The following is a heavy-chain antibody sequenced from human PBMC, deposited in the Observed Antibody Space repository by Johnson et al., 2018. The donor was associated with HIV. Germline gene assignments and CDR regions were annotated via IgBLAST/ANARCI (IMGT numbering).Heavy chain of an antibody. Sequence: QVQLVESGGGVVQPGGSLRLSCAASGFTFSSYGMHWVRQAPDKGLEWVAFIRYDESNKYYADSVQGRFTISRDNSKNTLYLQVNSLRAEDTAIYYCAKDRLAMGILDIWGQGTVVIVSS. CDR3: AKDRLAMGILDI. J-gene: IGHJ3*02. CDR1: GFTFSSYG. D-gene: IGHD5-18*01. V-gene: IGHV3-30*02. CDR2: IRYDESNK.